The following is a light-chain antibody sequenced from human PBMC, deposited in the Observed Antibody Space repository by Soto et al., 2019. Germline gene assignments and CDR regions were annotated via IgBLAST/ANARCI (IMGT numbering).Light chain of an antibody. V-gene: IGLV1-44*01. J-gene: IGLJ2*01. CDR2: RSN. CDR3: AAWDDSLNGVA. CDR1: NSNIGSYT. Sequence: QSVLTQPPSASATPGQRVTISCFGSNSNIGSYTVNWYRQHPGTAPKLLIYRSNQRPSGVPDRFSASKSGTSASLAISGLQSADEADYYCAAWDDSLNGVAFGGGTKLTVL.